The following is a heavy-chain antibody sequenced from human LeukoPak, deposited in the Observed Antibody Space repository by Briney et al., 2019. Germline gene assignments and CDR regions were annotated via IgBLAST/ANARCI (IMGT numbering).Heavy chain of an antibody. CDR2: ISAYNGNT. CDR1: GGTFSSYA. V-gene: IGHV1-18*01. D-gene: IGHD3-10*01. Sequence: ASVKVSCKASGGTFSSYAISWVRQAPGQGLEWMGWISAYNGNTNYAQKLQGRVTMTTDTSTSTAYMELRSLRSDDTAVYYCARDGILWSLDIWGQGTMVTVSS. J-gene: IGHJ3*02. CDR3: ARDGILWSLDI.